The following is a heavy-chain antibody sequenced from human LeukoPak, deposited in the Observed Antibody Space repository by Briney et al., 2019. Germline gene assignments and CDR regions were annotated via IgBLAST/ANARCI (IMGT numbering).Heavy chain of an antibody. J-gene: IGHJ4*02. CDR2: TYYSGST. CDR3: ARGVRDDFNFGGYFFDT. D-gene: IGHD5-24*01. Sequence: SETLSLTCTVSGGSISSSSYYWGWIRQPPGKGLEWIGSTYYSGSTYYNPSLKSRVTISVDTSKNQFSLKLSSVTAADTAVYYCARGVRDDFNFGGYFFDTWGQGTLVAVSS. V-gene: IGHV4-39*07. CDR1: GGSISSSSYY.